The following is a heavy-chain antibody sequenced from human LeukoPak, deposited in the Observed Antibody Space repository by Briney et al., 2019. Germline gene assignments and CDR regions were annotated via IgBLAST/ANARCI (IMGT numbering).Heavy chain of an antibody. D-gene: IGHD3-3*01. CDR1: GFTFSNAW. J-gene: IGHJ6*02. CDR3: TTDMYYDFWSGYDRVRYYYYGMDV. V-gene: IGHV3-15*01. CDR2: IKSKTDGGTT. Sequence: GGSLRLSCAAPGFTFSNAWMSWVRQAPGKGLEWVGRIKSKTDGGTTDYAAPVKGRFTISRDDSKNTLYLQMNSLKTEDTAVYYCTTDMYYDFWSGYDRVRYYYYGMDVWGQGTTVTVSS.